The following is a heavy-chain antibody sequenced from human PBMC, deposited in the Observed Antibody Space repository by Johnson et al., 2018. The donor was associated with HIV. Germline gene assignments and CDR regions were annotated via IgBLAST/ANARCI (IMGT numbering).Heavy chain of an antibody. CDR2: IGSAGDT. D-gene: IGHD3-10*01. J-gene: IGHJ3*02. Sequence: VQLMESGGGVVQPGRSLRLSCAASGFTFRSYDMHWVRQATGKGLEWVSAIGSAGDTYYPGSVKGRFTISRENAKNSLYLQMNNLRAGDTAVYYCATGNYYGSGSYAGYSAPFDIWGQGTMVTVSS. V-gene: IGHV3-13*01. CDR3: ATGNYYGSGSYAGYSAPFDI. CDR1: GFTFRSYD.